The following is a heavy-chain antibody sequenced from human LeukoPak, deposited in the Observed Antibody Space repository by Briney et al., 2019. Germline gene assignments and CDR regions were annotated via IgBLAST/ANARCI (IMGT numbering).Heavy chain of an antibody. Sequence: SETLSLTCTVSGGSISSYYWSWIRQPPGKGLEWIGYIYHSGSTYYNPSLKSRVTISVDRSKNQFSLKLSSVTAADTAVYYCARTGGDGLRFLEWEAEADYWGQGTLVTVSS. D-gene: IGHD3-3*01. CDR3: ARTGGDGLRFLEWEAEADY. V-gene: IGHV4-59*12. CDR1: GGSISSYY. CDR2: IYHSGST. J-gene: IGHJ4*02.